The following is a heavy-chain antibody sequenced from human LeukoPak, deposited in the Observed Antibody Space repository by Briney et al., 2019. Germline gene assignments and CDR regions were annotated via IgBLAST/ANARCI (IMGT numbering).Heavy chain of an antibody. D-gene: IGHD5-12*01. V-gene: IGHV1-46*01. CDR2: INPSGGST. J-gene: IGHJ4*02. CDR1: GYTFTSYY. Sequence: ASVKVSCKASGYTFTSYYMHWVRQAPGQGLEWMGIINPSGGSTSYAQKFQGRVTMTRDTSTSTVYMELSNLRSEDTAVYYCARDVGLRESDYWGQGTLVTVSS. CDR3: ARDVGLRESDY.